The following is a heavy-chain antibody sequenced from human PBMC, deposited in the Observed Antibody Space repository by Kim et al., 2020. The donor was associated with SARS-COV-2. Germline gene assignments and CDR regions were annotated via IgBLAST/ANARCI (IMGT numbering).Heavy chain of an antibody. Sequence: SSYIYYADSVKGRFTISRDNAKNSLYLQMNSLRAEDTAVYYCASWAAPAVWGQGTLVTVSS. J-gene: IGHJ4*02. V-gene: IGHV3-21*01. CDR3: ASWAAPAV. D-gene: IGHD6-25*01. CDR2: SSYI.